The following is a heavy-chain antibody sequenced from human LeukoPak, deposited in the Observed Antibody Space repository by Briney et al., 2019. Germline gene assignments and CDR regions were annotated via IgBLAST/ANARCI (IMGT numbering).Heavy chain of an antibody. CDR2: ISPGDSDT. J-gene: IGHJ5*02. CDR1: GYSFTSYW. D-gene: IGHD3-3*01. V-gene: IGHV5-51*01. Sequence: GESLKISCKGSGYSFTSYWIGLGRQMPGKGLEWMGSISPGDSDTRYSPSFQGQVTISADKSISTAYLQWSSLKASDTAMYYCARFSVGWFDPWGQGTLVTVSA. CDR3: ARFSVGWFDP.